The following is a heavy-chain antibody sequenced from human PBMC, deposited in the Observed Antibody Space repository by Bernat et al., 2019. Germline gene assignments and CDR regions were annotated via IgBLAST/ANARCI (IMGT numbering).Heavy chain of an antibody. CDR1: GFTFSSYS. Sequence: EVQLVESGGGLVQPGGSLRLSCAASGFTFSSYSMNWVRQAPGKGLEWVSYISSSSSTIYYADSVMGRFTISRDNAKNSLYLQMNSLRAEDTAVYYCARDNSGDSSGWYAKKNYFDYWGQGTLVTVSS. CDR3: ARDNSGDSSGWYAKKNYFDY. D-gene: IGHD6-19*01. V-gene: IGHV3-48*01. J-gene: IGHJ4*02. CDR2: ISSSSSTI.